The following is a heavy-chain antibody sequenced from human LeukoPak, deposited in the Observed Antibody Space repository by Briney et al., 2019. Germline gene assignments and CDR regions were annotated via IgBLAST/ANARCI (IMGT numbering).Heavy chain of an antibody. D-gene: IGHD3-22*01. CDR1: GYTFTRYY. CDR2: INPNSGGT. J-gene: IGHJ5*02. CDR3: ARERVITPNWFDP. V-gene: IGHV1-2*02. Sequence: ASVKASCKASGYTFTRYYMHSVRQAPGHGLEWRGWINPNSGGTNYAQKFQGRVPMTRETSISTAYMELSRLRSDDTAVYYCARERVITPNWFDPWGQGTLVTVSS.